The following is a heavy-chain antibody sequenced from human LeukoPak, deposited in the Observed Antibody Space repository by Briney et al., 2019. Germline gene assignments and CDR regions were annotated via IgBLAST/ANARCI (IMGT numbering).Heavy chain of an antibody. CDR1: GGSISSYY. Sequence: SETLSLTCTVSGGSISSYYWSWIRQPPGKGLEWIGYIYYSVSTNYNPSLKSRVTISVDTSKNHFSLKLISVTRAHASVFYCARARYYDSSGSNPYYYYYGIDVWGQGTTVT. J-gene: IGHJ6*01. CDR2: IYYSVST. CDR3: ARARYYDSSGSNPYYYYYGIDV. D-gene: IGHD3-22*01. V-gene: IGHV4-59*01.